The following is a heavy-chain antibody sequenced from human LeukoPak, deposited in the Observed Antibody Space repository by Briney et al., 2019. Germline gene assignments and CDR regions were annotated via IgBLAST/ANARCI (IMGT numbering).Heavy chain of an antibody. CDR3: ARRDCTSTTCYAGSYYFDY. J-gene: IGHJ4*02. V-gene: IGHV4-34*01. D-gene: IGHD2-2*01. Sequence: SETLSLTCAVYGGSFSGYYWSWIRQPPGKGLEWIGEINHSGSTNYNPSLKSRVTISVDTSKNQFSLKLTSVTAADTAVYYCARRDCTSTTCYAGSYYFDYWGQGTLVTVSS. CDR2: INHSGST. CDR1: GGSFSGYY.